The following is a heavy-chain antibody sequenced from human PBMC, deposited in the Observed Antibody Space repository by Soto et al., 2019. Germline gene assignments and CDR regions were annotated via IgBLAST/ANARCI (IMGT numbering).Heavy chain of an antibody. Sequence: EVQLVESGGGLVKPGGSLRLSCAASGFTFSGYSMNWVRQAPGKGLEWVSSISSTSIYIYYADSVKGRFTISRDNAKNSLYLQMTSLRAEDTAVYYCARVSSGIYFDYWGQGTLVTVSS. CDR3: ARVSSGIYFDY. V-gene: IGHV3-21*01. J-gene: IGHJ4*02. CDR2: ISSTSIYI. CDR1: GFTFSGYS. D-gene: IGHD3-10*01.